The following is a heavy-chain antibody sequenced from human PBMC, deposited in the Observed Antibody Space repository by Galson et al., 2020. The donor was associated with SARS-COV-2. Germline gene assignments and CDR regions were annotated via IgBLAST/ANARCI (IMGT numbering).Heavy chain of an antibody. D-gene: IGHD3-22*01. CDR2: INPSAGST. CDR3: ARARVTITVVVRGTGEDASEI. J-gene: IGHJ3*02. Sequence: ASVKVSCKASGYTFTNYHVHWVRQAPGQGLEWMGIINPSAGSTNYAQNFQGRVTMTRDTSTNTVYMELSSLTSEDTAVYYCARARVTITVVVRGTGEDASEIWGQGTMVTVS. V-gene: IGHV1-46*03. CDR1: GYTFTNYH.